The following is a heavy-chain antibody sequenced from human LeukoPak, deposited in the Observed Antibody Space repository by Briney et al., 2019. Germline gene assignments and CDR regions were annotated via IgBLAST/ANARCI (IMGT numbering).Heavy chain of an antibody. Sequence: GASVKVSCKASGYTFTGYYMHWVRQAPGQGLGWMGWINPNTGGTNYEQKFQGRVTMTSDTSISTAYMELSSLRSDDTAMYYCARAPMIVVVFPPRLYFWGQGTLVTVSS. D-gene: IGHD3-22*01. V-gene: IGHV1-2*02. CDR1: GYTFTGYY. CDR3: ARAPMIVVVFPPRLYF. CDR2: INPNTGGT. J-gene: IGHJ4*02.